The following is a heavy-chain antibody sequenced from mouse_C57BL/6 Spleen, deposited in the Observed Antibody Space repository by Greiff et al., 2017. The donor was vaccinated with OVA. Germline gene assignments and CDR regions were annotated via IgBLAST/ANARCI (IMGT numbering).Heavy chain of an antibody. J-gene: IGHJ3*01. D-gene: IGHD2-5*01. CDR2: ISSGSSTI. CDR3: ARTLYYSNYEFAY. V-gene: IGHV5-17*01. CDR1: GFTFSDYG. Sequence: EVQRVESGGGLVKPGGSLKLSCAASGFTFSDYGMHWVRQAPEKGLEWVAYISSGSSTIYYADTVKGRFTISRDNAKNTLFLQMTSLRSEDTAMYYCARTLYYSNYEFAYWGQGTLVTVSA.